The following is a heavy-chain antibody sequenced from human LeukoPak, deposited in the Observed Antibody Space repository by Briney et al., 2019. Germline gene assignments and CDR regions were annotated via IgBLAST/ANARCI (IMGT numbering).Heavy chain of an antibody. CDR2: SSAYNGNT. CDR3: ARDDRLGYCSGGSCPRKGYYYYMDV. V-gene: IGHV1-18*01. J-gene: IGHJ6*03. D-gene: IGHD2-15*01. CDR1: GYTFTSYG. Sequence: ASVKVSXKASGYTFTSYGISWVRQAPGQGLEWMGWSSAYNGNTNYAQKLQGRVTMTTDTSTSTAYMELRSLRSDDTAVYYCARDDRLGYCSGGSCPRKGYYYYMDVWGKGTTVTVSS.